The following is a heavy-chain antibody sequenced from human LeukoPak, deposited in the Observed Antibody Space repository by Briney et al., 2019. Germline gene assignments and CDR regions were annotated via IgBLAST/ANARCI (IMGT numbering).Heavy chain of an antibody. Sequence: GGSLRLSCAASGVTLSSYAMSWVRQAPGKGLEWVSGISWNSGSIGYADSVKGRFTISRDNAKNSLYLQMNSLRAEDTALYYCAKDRGDLYYFDYWGQGTLVTVSS. V-gene: IGHV3-9*01. D-gene: IGHD7-27*01. CDR1: GVTLSSYA. J-gene: IGHJ4*02. CDR2: ISWNSGSI. CDR3: AKDRGDLYYFDY.